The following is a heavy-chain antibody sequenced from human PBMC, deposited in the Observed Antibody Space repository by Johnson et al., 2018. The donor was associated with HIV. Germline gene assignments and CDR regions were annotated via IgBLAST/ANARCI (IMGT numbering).Heavy chain of an antibody. D-gene: IGHD5-18*01. V-gene: IGHV3-30*04. Sequence: QVQLVESGGGLVQPGGSLRLSCAASGFTFSSYAMHWVRQAPGKGLEWVAVISYDGSNKYYADSVKGRFTISRDNSKNTLYLQMNSLRAEDTAGYYCARGRRIQLWLLADAFDIWGQGTMVTVSS. CDR3: ARGRRIQLWLLADAFDI. CDR1: GFTFSSYA. CDR2: ISYDGSNK. J-gene: IGHJ3*02.